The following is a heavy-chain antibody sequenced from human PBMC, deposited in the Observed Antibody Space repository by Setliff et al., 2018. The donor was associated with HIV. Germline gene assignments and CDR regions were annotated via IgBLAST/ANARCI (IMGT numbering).Heavy chain of an antibody. D-gene: IGHD5-18*01. V-gene: IGHV1-69*06. J-gene: IGHJ3*02. CDR3: ASGIRIQLWEGDAFDI. CDR2: IIPISGTA. Sequence: SVKVSCKASGGTFSNYGMSWVRQAPGQGLEWMGGIIPISGTANYAQRFQGKVTITADKSTSTAYMELSSLRSEDTAVYYCASGIRIQLWEGDAFDIWGQGTLVTVSS. CDR1: GGTFSNYG.